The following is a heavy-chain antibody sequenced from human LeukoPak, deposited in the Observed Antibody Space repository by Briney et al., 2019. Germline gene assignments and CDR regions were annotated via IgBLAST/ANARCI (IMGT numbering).Heavy chain of an antibody. CDR1: GFTFSNYW. J-gene: IGHJ4*02. CDR3: ARGRGIS. D-gene: IGHD2-2*01. CDR2: IKEDGSEK. Sequence: RGSLRLSCAASGFTFSNYWMTWVRQAPGKGLEWVANIKEDGSEKYYVDSVKGRFTFSRDNAKNSLYLQMNSLRAEDTAVYYCARGRGISWGQGTLVTVSS. V-gene: IGHV3-7*01.